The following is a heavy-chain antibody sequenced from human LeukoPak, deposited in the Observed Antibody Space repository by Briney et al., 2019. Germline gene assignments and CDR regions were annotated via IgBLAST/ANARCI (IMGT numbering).Heavy chain of an antibody. Sequence: ASVKVSCKASGYTFTNYDINWVRQATGQGLEWMGWMNPNSGNTGYAQKFQGRVTGTRNTSISTAYMELNSLRSEDTAVYYCASGGVAAAGADYWGQGTLVTVSS. D-gene: IGHD6-13*01. V-gene: IGHV1-8*03. CDR1: GYTFTNYD. J-gene: IGHJ4*02. CDR3: ASGGVAAAGADY. CDR2: MNPNSGNT.